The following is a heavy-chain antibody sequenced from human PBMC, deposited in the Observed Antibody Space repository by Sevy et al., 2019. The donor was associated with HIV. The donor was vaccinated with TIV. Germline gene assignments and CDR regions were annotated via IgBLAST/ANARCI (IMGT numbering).Heavy chain of an antibody. CDR3: AREASYYYDSSGAFDI. CDR2: IPYDGSNK. Sequence: GGSLRLSCAASGFTFSSYAMHWVRQAPGKGLEWVAVIPYDGSNKYYADSVKGRFTISRDNSKNTLYLQMNSLRAEDTAVYYCAREASYYYDSSGAFDIWGQGTMVTVSS. V-gene: IGHV3-30-3*01. CDR1: GFTFSSYA. D-gene: IGHD3-22*01. J-gene: IGHJ3*02.